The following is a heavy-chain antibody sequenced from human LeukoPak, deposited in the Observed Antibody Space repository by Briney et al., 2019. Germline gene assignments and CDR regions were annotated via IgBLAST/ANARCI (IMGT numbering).Heavy chain of an antibody. CDR2: INANRGGT. Sequence: ASVKVSCKASGNMFTGYYMHWVRQAPGQGLEWMGWINANRGGTNYAQKFQGRVTMTRDTSISTAYMRLSGLRYDDTAVYYCTRLGSSDIWGQGTMVTVSS. CDR1: GNMFTGYY. D-gene: IGHD3-16*01. CDR3: TRLGSSDI. V-gene: IGHV1-2*02. J-gene: IGHJ3*02.